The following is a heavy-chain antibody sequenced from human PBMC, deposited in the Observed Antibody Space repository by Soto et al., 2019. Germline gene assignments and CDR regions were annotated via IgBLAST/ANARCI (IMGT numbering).Heavy chain of an antibody. Sequence: GGSLRLSCAASGFTFSNAWMSWVRQAPGKGLEWVGRIKSKTDGGTTDYAAPVKGRFTISRDDSKNTLYLQMNSLKTEDTAVYYSTTGLEFLQWLYEFEYWGQGTLVTVS. D-gene: IGHD3-3*02. J-gene: IGHJ4*02. CDR1: GFTFSNAW. CDR3: TTGLEFLQWLYEFEY. CDR2: IKSKTDGGTT. V-gene: IGHV3-15*01.